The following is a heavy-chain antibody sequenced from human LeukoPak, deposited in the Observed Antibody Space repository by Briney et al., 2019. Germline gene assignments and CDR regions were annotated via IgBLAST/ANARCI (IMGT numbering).Heavy chain of an antibody. Sequence: GGSLRLSCAASGFTFSSYAMSWVRQAPGKGLEWVSDISGSGGSTYYADSVKGRFTISRDNSKNTLYLQMNSLRAEDTAVYYCAKDQQRLATYNWFDPWGQGTLVTVSS. J-gene: IGHJ5*02. CDR1: GFTFSSYA. V-gene: IGHV3-23*01. D-gene: IGHD6-25*01. CDR3: AKDQQRLATYNWFDP. CDR2: ISGSGGST.